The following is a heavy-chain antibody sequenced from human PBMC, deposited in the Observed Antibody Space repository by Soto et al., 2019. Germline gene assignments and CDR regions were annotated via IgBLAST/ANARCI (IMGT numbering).Heavy chain of an antibody. CDR2: INPSGGST. Sequence: ASVKVSCKASGYTFTRYHIHWVRQAPGQGLEWMGIINPSGGSTSYAQKFQGRVTMTRDTSTSTVYMELSSLRFEDTAVYYCAIEGGLGTLYYMDVWGKGTTVTVSS. V-gene: IGHV1-46*03. CDR1: GYTFTRYH. J-gene: IGHJ6*03. CDR3: AIEGGLGTLYYMDV. D-gene: IGHD6-13*01.